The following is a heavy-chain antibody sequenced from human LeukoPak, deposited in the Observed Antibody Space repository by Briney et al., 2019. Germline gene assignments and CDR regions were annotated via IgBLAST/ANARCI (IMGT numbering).Heavy chain of an antibody. CDR1: GYTFTSYD. CDR2: ISAYNGNT. Sequence: ASVKVSCKASGYTFTSYDISWVRQAPGQGLEWMGWISAYNGNTNYAQKLQGRVTMTTDTSTSTAYMELRSLRSDDTAVYYCARDKAQRRGSYRIDIWGQGTMVTVSS. D-gene: IGHD1-26*01. CDR3: ARDKAQRRGSYRIDI. J-gene: IGHJ3*02. V-gene: IGHV1-18*01.